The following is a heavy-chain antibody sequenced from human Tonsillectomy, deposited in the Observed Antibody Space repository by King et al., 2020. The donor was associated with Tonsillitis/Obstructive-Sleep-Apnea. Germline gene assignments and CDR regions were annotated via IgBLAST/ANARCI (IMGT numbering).Heavy chain of an antibody. Sequence: VQLQESGPGLVKPSGTLSLTCAVSGGSISSSNWWSWVRQPPGSGLEWIGEIFHSGSTNSNPSLKSRVTISVDQSKNQFSLKLSSVTAADTAVYDCAGASEGSGWFDPWGQGTLVTVSS. D-gene: IGHD6-19*01. V-gene: IGHV4-4*02. CDR2: IFHSGST. CDR3: AGASEGSGWFDP. J-gene: IGHJ5*02. CDR1: GGSISSSNW.